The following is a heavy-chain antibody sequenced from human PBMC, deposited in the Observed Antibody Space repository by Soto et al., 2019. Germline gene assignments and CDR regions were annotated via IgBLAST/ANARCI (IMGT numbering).Heavy chain of an antibody. CDR3: ARCSSWYSSWFDP. V-gene: IGHV1-46*03. D-gene: IGHD6-13*01. CDR1: GGTFSRYS. CDR2: IIPIGGIA. Sequence: ASVKVSCKASGGTFSRYSITWVRQAPGQGLEWIGIIIPIGGIASYAQKFQGRVTITRDTSTSTVYMELSSLRSEDTAVYYCARCSSWYSSWFDPWGQGTLVTVSS. J-gene: IGHJ5*02.